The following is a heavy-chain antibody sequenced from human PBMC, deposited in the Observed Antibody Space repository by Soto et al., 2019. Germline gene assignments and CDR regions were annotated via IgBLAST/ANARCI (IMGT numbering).Heavy chain of an antibody. CDR2: IGNSSAT. V-gene: IGHV4-31*03. CDR3: AGAVSDFDVRRYRNYYFDQ. Sequence: KAPAPLTLTCTVSGVSVSTGVYYWPCSRPQPGTGLECVGYIGNSSATYCNPSLTGRVDIARDTPKNQTSLNRRSLTAADTAFYYCAGAVSDFDVRRYRNYYFDQWGHGILVTVSS. D-gene: IGHD3-10*02. J-gene: IGHJ4*01. CDR1: GVSVSTGVYY.